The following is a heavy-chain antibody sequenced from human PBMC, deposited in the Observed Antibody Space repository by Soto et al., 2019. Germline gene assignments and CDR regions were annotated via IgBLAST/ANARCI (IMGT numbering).Heavy chain of an antibody. Sequence: QVQLVQSGAEVKKPGSSVKVSCKASGGTFSSYTISWVRQAPGQGLEWMGRIIPILGIANYAQKFQGRVTITADKSTSTAYMELSSLGSEDTAVYYCARGYYYGSGSYGPLDYWGQGTLVTVSS. CDR3: ARGYYYGSGSYGPLDY. J-gene: IGHJ4*02. CDR2: IIPILGIA. V-gene: IGHV1-69*02. CDR1: GGTFSSYT. D-gene: IGHD3-10*01.